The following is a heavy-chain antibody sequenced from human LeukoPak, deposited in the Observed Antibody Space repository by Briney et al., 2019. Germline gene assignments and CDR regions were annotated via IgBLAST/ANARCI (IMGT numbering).Heavy chain of an antibody. CDR2: IREDGTEK. D-gene: IGHD7-27*01. Sequence: GGTLRLSCTASGFTFSGAWMTWVRQAPGKGLEWVANIREDGTEKNYVDSVKGRFTISRDNAKNSLFLQMSNLRDGDTAIYYCARHVGISFWGQGTLVTVSS. CDR3: ARHVGISF. J-gene: IGHJ4*02. CDR1: GFTFSGAW. V-gene: IGHV3-7*01.